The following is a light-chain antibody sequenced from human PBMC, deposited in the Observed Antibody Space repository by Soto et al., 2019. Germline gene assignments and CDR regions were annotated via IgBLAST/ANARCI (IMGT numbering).Light chain of an antibody. CDR1: QSVSSNY. J-gene: IGKJ2*01. Sequence: EIVLTQSPGTLSLSPGERATLSCRASQSVSSNYLAWYQQKPGQTPRLLIYGASIRATGIPDRLSGSGSGTDITLTISRLEPEDFAVYYCQQYGSSPYTFGQGTKLEIK. CDR3: QQYGSSPYT. CDR2: GAS. V-gene: IGKV3-20*01.